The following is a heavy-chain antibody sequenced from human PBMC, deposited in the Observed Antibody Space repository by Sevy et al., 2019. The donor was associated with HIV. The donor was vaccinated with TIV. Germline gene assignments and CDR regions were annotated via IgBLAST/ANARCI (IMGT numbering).Heavy chain of an antibody. V-gene: IGHV4-34*01. J-gene: IGHJ5*02. CDR1: GGSLSGYY. D-gene: IGHD2-2*01. CDR2: INHGGIT. Sequence: WETLSLTCAVSGGSLSGYYWSWIRQPPGKGLEWIGEINHGGITNYNPSLKSRVTISVDTSKNQFSLKLNSVTAADTDVYYCARGLAFVVIPAAINWFDTWGQGTLVTVSS. CDR3: ARGLAFVVIPAAINWFDT.